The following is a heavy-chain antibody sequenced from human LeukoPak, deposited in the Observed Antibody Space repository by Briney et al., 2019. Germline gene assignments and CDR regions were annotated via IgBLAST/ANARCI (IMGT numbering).Heavy chain of an antibody. V-gene: IGHV1-24*01. D-gene: IGHD3-10*01. J-gene: IGHJ4*02. CDR3: TTDIHVRGVITPPFDY. CDR1: GYTLTELS. CDR2: FDPEDGET. Sequence: PVASVKVSCKVSGYTLTELSMHWVRQAPGKGLEWMGGFDPEDGETIYAQKFQGRVTMTEDTSTDTAYMELSSLRSEDTAVYYCTTDIHVRGVITPPFDYWGQGTLVTVSS.